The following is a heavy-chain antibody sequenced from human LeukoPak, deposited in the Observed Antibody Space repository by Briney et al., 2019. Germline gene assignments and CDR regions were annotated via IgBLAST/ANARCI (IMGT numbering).Heavy chain of an antibody. D-gene: IGHD3-22*01. CDR1: GYTFTSYG. CDR2: ISAYNGNT. Sequence: ASVKVSCKASGYTFTSYGISWVRQAPGQGLEWMGWISAYNGNTNYAQKLQGRVTMTTDTSTSTAYMELRSLRSDDTAVYYCARARNYDSSGYYPDAFDIWGQGTMVTVSS. J-gene: IGHJ3*02. V-gene: IGHV1-18*01. CDR3: ARARNYDSSGYYPDAFDI.